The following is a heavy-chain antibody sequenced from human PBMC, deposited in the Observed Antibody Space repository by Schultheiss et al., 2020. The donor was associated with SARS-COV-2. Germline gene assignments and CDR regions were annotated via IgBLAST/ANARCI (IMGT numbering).Heavy chain of an antibody. CDR1: GFTFSSYA. J-gene: IGHJ6*02. CDR2: LSGDGSTA. V-gene: IGHV3-74*01. CDR3: ARANSSLRSAMDV. D-gene: IGHD6-13*01. Sequence: GGSLRLSCAASGFTFSSYAMSWVRQVPGKGLVWVSRLSGDGSTAAYADPVKGRFAISRDNAKNTLYLQMNSLRAEDTALYYCARANSSLRSAMDVWGQGTTVTVSS.